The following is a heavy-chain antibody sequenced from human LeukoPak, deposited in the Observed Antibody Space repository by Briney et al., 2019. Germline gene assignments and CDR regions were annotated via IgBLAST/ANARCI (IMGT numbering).Heavy chain of an antibody. V-gene: IGHV5-51*01. Sequence: GAALEISCKGSGCLFTTYWIGWVRQLPGKGLEWMGIIYPDDSDTRYSPSFQGQVTISADESLNTIYLQWSSLKASDTAVYYCARLMGVTASDYWGQGTLVTVSS. CDR3: ARLMGVTASDY. D-gene: IGHD3-10*01. J-gene: IGHJ4*02. CDR2: IYPDDSDT. CDR1: GCLFTTYW.